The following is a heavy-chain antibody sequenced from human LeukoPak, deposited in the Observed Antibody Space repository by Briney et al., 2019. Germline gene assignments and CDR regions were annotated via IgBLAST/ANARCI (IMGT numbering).Heavy chain of an antibody. CDR3: ARYGFYHFDS. Sequence: SETLSLTCTASGGSIRGYYWSWVRQPPGRGLEFIGHVHYTGSTYYNPSLKSRVAISLDTPKNQFSLKLSSVTAADTAVYYCARYGFYHFDSWGQGTRVTVSS. CDR1: GGSIRGYY. J-gene: IGHJ4*02. V-gene: IGHV4-59*01. D-gene: IGHD3-3*01. CDR2: VHYTGST.